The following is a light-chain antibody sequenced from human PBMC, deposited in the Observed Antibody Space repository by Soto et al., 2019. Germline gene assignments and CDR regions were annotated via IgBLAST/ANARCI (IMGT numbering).Light chain of an antibody. Sequence: EIVLTQSPGTLSLSPGERATLSCRASQSVTSNYFAWYQQKPGQAPRLLIYGVSSRATGIPDRFSGSESGTDFTLTISRLEPEDFAVYYCLQYGDSPRTFGQGTKVEIK. V-gene: IGKV3-20*01. CDR2: GVS. CDR1: QSVTSNY. J-gene: IGKJ1*01. CDR3: LQYGDSPRT.